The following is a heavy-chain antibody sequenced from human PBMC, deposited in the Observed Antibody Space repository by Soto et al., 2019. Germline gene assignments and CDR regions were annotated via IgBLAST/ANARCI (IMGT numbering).Heavy chain of an antibody. J-gene: IGHJ6*02. D-gene: IGHD3-10*01. CDR1: GGTFSSYA. V-gene: IGHV1-69*13. Sequence: SVKVSCKASGGTFSSYAISWVRQAPGQGLEWMGGIIPIFGTANYAQKFQGRVTITADESTSTAYMELSSLRSEDTAVYYCARDQGRDTMVRGVIIYYYYGMDVWGQGTTVTVSS. CDR3: ARDQGRDTMVRGVIIYYYYGMDV. CDR2: IIPIFGTA.